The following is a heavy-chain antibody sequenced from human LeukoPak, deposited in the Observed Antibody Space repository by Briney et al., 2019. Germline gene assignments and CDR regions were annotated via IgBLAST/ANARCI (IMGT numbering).Heavy chain of an antibody. CDR1: GGSISSGGYS. V-gene: IGHV4-30-2*01. D-gene: IGHD4-23*01. J-gene: IGHJ2*01. Sequence: PQTLSLTCAVSGGSISSGGYSWSWIRQPPGKGLEWIGYIYHSGSTYYNPSLKSRVTISVDRSKNQFSLKLSSVTAADTAVYYCARGNSGDFYWYFDLWGRGTLVTVSS. CDR3: ARGNSGDFYWYFDL. CDR2: IYHSGST.